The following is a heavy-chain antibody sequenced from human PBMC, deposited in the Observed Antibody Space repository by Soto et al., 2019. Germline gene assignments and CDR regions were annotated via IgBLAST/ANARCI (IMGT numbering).Heavy chain of an antibody. J-gene: IGHJ5*02. CDR3: ARDILVGRNNRFDP. V-gene: IGHV4-59*01. CDR1: GGSISSYY. CDR2: IYYSGST. D-gene: IGHD2-15*01. Sequence: PSETLSLTCTVSGGSISSYYWSWIRQPPGKGLEWIGYIYYSGSTNYNPSLKSRVTISVDTSKNQFSLKLSFVSAADTAVYYCARDILVGRNNRFDPWGQGTLVTVSS.